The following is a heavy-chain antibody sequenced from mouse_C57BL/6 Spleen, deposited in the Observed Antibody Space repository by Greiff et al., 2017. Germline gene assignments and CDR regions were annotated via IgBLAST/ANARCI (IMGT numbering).Heavy chain of an antibody. J-gene: IGHJ3*01. V-gene: IGHV5-17*01. D-gene: IGHD2-5*01. CDR3: ARNLYSNQFAY. Sequence: EVQLVESGGGLVKPGGSLKLSCAASGFTFSDYGMHWVRQAPEKGLEWVAYISSGSSTIYYADTVKGRFTISRDNAKNTLFLQMTSLRSEDTAMYYCARNLYSNQFAYWGQGTLVTVSA. CDR1: GFTFSDYG. CDR2: ISSGSSTI.